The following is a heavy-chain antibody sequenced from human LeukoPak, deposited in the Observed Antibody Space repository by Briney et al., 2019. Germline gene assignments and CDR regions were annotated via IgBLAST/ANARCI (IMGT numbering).Heavy chain of an antibody. Sequence: SETLSFTCTVSGGSISSGDYYWSWIRQPPGKGLEWIGYIYYSGGTYYNPSLKSRVTISVDTSKNQFSLKLSSVTAEDTAVYYCVRSQYWRFDDWGQGTLVTVSS. CDR1: GGSISSGDYY. D-gene: IGHD2-8*02. CDR3: VRSQYWRFDD. J-gene: IGHJ4*02. V-gene: IGHV4-30-4*01. CDR2: IYYSGGT.